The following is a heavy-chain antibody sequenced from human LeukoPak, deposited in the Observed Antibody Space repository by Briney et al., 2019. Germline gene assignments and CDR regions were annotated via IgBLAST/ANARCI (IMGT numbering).Heavy chain of an antibody. J-gene: IGHJ4*02. V-gene: IGHV3-30*03. D-gene: IGHD4-17*01. CDR1: GFSFSDDA. CDR3: ARDFYGDYYFDY. Sequence: GRSLRLSCAASGFSFSDDAMHWVRQAPGKGPEGVAVIFHDGRNKYYADSVKGRFTIARDNSKNTIYLQMNSLRAEDTAVYYCARDFYGDYYFDYWGQGTLVTVSS. CDR2: IFHDGRNK.